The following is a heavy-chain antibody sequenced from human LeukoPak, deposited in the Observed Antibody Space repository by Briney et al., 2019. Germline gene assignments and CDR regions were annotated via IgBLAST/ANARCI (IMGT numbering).Heavy chain of an antibody. D-gene: IGHD3-10*01. V-gene: IGHV3-64*01. CDR1: GFTFSSYA. J-gene: IGHJ4*02. CDR2: ISSNGGST. CDR3: ARDMYGSEGDY. Sequence: QAGGSLRLSCAASGFTFSSYAMHWVRQAPGKGLEYVSAISSNGGSTYYANSVKGRFTISRDNSKNTLYLQMGSLRAEDMAVYYCARDMYGSEGDYWGQGTLVTVSS.